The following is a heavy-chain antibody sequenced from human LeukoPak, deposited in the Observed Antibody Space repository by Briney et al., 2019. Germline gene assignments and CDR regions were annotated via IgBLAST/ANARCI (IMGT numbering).Heavy chain of an antibody. CDR1: GFTFSSYA. J-gene: IGHJ4*02. CDR2: ISGSGGST. Sequence: GGSLRLSCAASGFTFSSYAVSWVRQAPGKGLEWVSAISGSGGSTYYADSVKGRFTISRDNSKNTLYLQMNSLRAEDTAVYYCAASGWYAPFDYWGQGTLVTVSS. V-gene: IGHV3-23*01. D-gene: IGHD6-19*01. CDR3: AASGWYAPFDY.